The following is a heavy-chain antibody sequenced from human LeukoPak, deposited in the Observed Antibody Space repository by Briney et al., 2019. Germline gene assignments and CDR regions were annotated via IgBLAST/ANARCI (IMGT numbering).Heavy chain of an antibody. D-gene: IGHD3-10*01. CDR2: FDPEEGET. CDR1: GYTLIELP. J-gene: IGHJ5*02. Sequence: ASVTVSCKVSGYTLIELPMHWVRQAPGKGLEWMGGFDPEEGETIYAQKFQGRVTMTEDTSTDTAYMELSSLRSEDTAVYYCATDRLRTKVRGVLRSLEGFDPWGQGTLVTVSS. V-gene: IGHV1-24*01. CDR3: ATDRLRTKVRGVLRSLEGFDP.